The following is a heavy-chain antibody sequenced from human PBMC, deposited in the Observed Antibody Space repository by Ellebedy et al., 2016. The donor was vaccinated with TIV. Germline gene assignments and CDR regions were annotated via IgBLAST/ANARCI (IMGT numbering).Heavy chain of an antibody. CDR3: GKDRYGSGGYYYYGMDV. J-gene: IGHJ6*02. D-gene: IGHD3-10*01. Sequence: PGGSLRLSCAASGFTFSVFAMTRVRQTPGKGLEWVSTISGGGANIYYADSVKGRFAISRDNSKNILYLQVTGLRADDTAVYYCGKDRYGSGGYYYYGMDVWGQGTTVTVSS. CDR1: GFTFSVFA. V-gene: IGHV3-23*01. CDR2: ISGGGANI.